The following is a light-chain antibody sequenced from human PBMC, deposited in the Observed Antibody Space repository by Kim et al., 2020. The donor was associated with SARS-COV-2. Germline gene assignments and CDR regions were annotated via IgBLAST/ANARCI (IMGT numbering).Light chain of an antibody. Sequence: ASVGDRVTITCRASQSISTYLNWYQQKPGKAPNRLIYAASSLQSGVPSRFIGSASGTEFTLTISSLQPEDFATYYCQQSYTTPRTFGQGTKVDIK. CDR1: QSISTY. J-gene: IGKJ1*01. CDR2: AAS. V-gene: IGKV1-39*01. CDR3: QQSYTTPRT.